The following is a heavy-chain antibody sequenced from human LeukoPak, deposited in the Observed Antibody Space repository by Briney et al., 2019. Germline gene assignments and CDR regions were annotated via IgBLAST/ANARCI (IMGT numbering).Heavy chain of an antibody. CDR2: ISYSGST. V-gene: IGHV4-31*03. J-gene: IGHJ4*02. CDR1: GGSISTGGYY. D-gene: IGHD3-22*01. CDR3: AREDDSSGYYFDY. Sequence: PSETLSLTCTVSGGSISTGGYYWSWIRQHPGKGLEWIGSISYSGSTYYNPSLKSRVTISVDTSKNQFSLKLSSVTAADTAVYYRAREDDSSGYYFDYWGQGTLVTVSS.